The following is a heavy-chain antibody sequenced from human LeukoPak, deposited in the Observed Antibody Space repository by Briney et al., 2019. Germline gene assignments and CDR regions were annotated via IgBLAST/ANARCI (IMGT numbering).Heavy chain of an antibody. J-gene: IGHJ4*02. CDR1: GFTFNNYA. CDR3: AQWSRYFDY. V-gene: IGHV3-23*01. CDR2: ISGSGYST. D-gene: IGHD1-26*01. Sequence: PGGSLRLSCVASGFTFNNYAMTWVRQAPGKGLEWVSVISGSGYSTYYADSVKGRFTISRDNSKNTLYLQMNSLRAEDTALYFCAQWSRYFDYWGQGTLVTVSS.